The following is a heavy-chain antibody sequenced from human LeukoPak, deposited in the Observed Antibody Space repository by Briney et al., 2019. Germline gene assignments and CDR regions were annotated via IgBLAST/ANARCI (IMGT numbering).Heavy chain of an antibody. V-gene: IGHV3-23*01. CDR1: GFTFNSYA. CDR3: TKEGRPKSGGGYFDY. CDR2: VNEGGGRT. J-gene: IGHJ4*02. D-gene: IGHD6-13*01. Sequence: GGSLRLSCAASGFTFNSYAMGWVRQAPGQGLEWVSTVNEGGGRTYYADSVKGRFTVSRDNSKNTLYLQMNSLRADDTGVYYCTKEGRPKSGGGYFDYWGQGARVTVSS.